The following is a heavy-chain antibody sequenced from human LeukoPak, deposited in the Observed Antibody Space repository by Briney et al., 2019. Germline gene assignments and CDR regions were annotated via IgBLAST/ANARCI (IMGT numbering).Heavy chain of an antibody. V-gene: IGHV4-59*08. J-gene: IGHJ4*02. CDR1: GGSITNYY. CDR2: IYHSGST. Sequence: SETLSLTCTVSGGSITNYYWSWIRQPPGKGLEWIGSIYHSGSTYYNPSLKSRVTISVDTSKNQFSLKLSSVTAADTAVYYCGRGSSEGADYWGQGTLVTVSS. CDR3: GRGSSEGADY. D-gene: IGHD2-2*01.